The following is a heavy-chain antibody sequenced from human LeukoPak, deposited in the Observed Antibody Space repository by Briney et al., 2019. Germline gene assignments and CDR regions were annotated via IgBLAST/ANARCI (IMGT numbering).Heavy chain of an antibody. V-gene: IGHV3-30*18. CDR2: ISYDGSNK. Sequence: QPGGSLRLSCTGSGFTFGDYGMSWLRQAPGKGLEWVAVISYDGSNKYYANSVKGRFTISRDNSKNTLYLHMNSLRTEDTAVYYCAKETHGELGDYWGQGTLVTVSS. J-gene: IGHJ4*02. CDR1: GFTFGDYG. CDR3: AKETHGELGDY. D-gene: IGHD1-26*01.